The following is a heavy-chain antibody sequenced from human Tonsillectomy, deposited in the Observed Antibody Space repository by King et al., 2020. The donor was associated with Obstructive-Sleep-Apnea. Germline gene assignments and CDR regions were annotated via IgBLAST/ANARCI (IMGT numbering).Heavy chain of an antibody. Sequence: VQLVESGGGLVQPVGSLRLSCAASGFTFSSYAMSWVRQAPGKGLDCVSAISGSGGSTYHADSVKGRFTISSEHSKNTLYLQMNSLRAEDTAVYYCAKESSGYDSEYRPFDYWGQGTLVTVSS. CDR1: GFTFSSYA. V-gene: IGHV3-23*04. CDR3: AKESSGYDSEYRPFDY. J-gene: IGHJ4*02. CDR2: ISGSGGST. D-gene: IGHD5-12*01.